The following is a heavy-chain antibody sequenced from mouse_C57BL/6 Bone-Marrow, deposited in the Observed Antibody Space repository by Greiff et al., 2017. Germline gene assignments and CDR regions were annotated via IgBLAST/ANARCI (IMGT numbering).Heavy chain of an antibody. J-gene: IGHJ2*01. CDR3: ATNYYGSSYVLDY. D-gene: IGHD1-1*01. CDR1: GYTFTSYG. V-gene: IGHV1-81*01. Sequence: VQLQESGAELARPGASVKLSCKASGYTFTSYGISWVKQRTGQGLEWIGEIYPRSGNTYYNEKFKGKATLTADKSSSTAYMELRSLTSEDSAVYFCATNYYGSSYVLDYWGQGTTLTVSS. CDR2: IYPRSGNT.